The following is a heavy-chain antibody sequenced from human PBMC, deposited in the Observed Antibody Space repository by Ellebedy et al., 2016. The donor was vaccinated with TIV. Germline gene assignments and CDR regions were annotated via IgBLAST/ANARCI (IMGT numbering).Heavy chain of an antibody. CDR3: ARCSYDSSGFYYYYGMDV. Sequence: MPSETLSLTCSVSGDFIGRGGDSRTWVRQSPGKGLEWIGFTYDSGNASYNPSLKSRVSISVVLSKNQFSLRLNSVTAADTAVYYCARCSYDSSGFYYYYGMDVWGQGTTVTVSS. CDR1: GDFIGRGGDS. CDR2: TYDSGNA. D-gene: IGHD3-22*01. V-gene: IGHV4-30-2*06. J-gene: IGHJ6*02.